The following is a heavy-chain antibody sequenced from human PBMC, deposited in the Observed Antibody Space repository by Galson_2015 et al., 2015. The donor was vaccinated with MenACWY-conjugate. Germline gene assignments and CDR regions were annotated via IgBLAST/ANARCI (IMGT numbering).Heavy chain of an antibody. CDR1: GDSVSSKSAA. CDR3: GRVTWGSSKAFDY. J-gene: IGHJ4*02. V-gene: IGHV6-1*01. Sequence: CAISGDSVSSKSAAWIWIRQSPSRGLEWLGRTYYESKWYNDYAASVKGRITINPDTSKNQFSLQLNSVTPEDTAVYYCGRVTWGSSKAFDYWGQGTPVTVSS. CDR2: TYYESKWYN. D-gene: IGHD6-13*01.